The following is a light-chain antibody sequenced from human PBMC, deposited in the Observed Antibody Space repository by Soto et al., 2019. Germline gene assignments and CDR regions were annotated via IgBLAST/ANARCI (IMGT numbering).Light chain of an antibody. CDR2: DAS. CDR1: QNINYK. CDR3: QQSKDLST. Sequence: EIVMTQSPATLSVSPGERVTLSCRASQNINYKLAWYQQRPGQAPRLLIQDASARATGTPVRFSGSGSETEFTHTISSLQSEDFGVYYCQQSKDLSTFGQGTKLEIK. V-gene: IGKV3-15*01. J-gene: IGKJ2*01.